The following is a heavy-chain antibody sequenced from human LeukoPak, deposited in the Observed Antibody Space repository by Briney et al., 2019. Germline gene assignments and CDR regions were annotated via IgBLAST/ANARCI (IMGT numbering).Heavy chain of an antibody. J-gene: IGHJ4*02. CDR1: GYTFTSYA. V-gene: IGHV1-3*01. CDR2: INAGNGNT. CDR3: ARDYKDLVATIPWFDY. Sequence: ASVKVSCKASGYTFTSYAMHWVRQAPGQRLEWMGWINAGNGNTKYSQKFQGRVTITRDTSASTAYMELSSLRSEDTAVYYCARDYKDLVATIPWFDYWGQGTLVTVSS. D-gene: IGHD5-12*01.